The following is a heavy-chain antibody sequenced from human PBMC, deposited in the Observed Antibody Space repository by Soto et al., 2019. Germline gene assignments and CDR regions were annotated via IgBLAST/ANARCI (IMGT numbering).Heavy chain of an antibody. CDR2: IYHSGST. CDR1: GASISSDKW. CDR3: ARGGTGDLDY. V-gene: IGHV4-4*02. Sequence: SETLSLTCAVSGASISSDKWWSWVRQPPGKGLEWIGEIYHSGSTNYIPSLKSRVSISVDTSKNQFSLKLNSVTAADTAVYYCARGGTGDLDYWGQGALVTVSS. D-gene: IGHD7-27*01. J-gene: IGHJ4*02.